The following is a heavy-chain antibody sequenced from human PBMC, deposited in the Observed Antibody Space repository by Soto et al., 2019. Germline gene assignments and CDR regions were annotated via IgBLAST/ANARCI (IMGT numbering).Heavy chain of an antibody. CDR2: IKQDGSEK. CDR3: AKGTYDILTGYYVAGSWFDP. D-gene: IGHD3-9*01. Sequence: GSLRLSCAASGFTFSSYWMSWVRQAPGKGLEWVANIKQDGSEKYYVDSVKGRFTISRDNAKNSLYLQMNSLRAEDTAVYYCAKGTYDILTGYYVAGSWFDPWGQGTLVTVSS. J-gene: IGHJ5*02. CDR1: GFTFSSYW. V-gene: IGHV3-7*05.